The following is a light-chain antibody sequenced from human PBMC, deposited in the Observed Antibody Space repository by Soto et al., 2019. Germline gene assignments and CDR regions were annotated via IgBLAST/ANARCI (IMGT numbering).Light chain of an antibody. J-gene: IGKJ1*01. CDR1: QSVSSY. CDR2: DAS. Sequence: EIVLTQSPATLSLSPAERATLSCSASQSVSSYLAWYQQKPGQAPRLLIYDASNRATGIPARFSGSGSGTDFTLTISSLEPEDFAVYYCQQRSNWPTFGQGTKVDIK. V-gene: IGKV3-11*01. CDR3: QQRSNWPT.